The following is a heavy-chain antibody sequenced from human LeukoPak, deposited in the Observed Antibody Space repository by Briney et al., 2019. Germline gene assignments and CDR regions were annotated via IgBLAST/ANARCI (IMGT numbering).Heavy chain of an antibody. V-gene: IGHV3-30*03. D-gene: IGHD2-15*01. CDR1: GFTFSSYG. CDR2: ISYDGSNK. J-gene: IGHJ5*02. CDR3: ARDRVVVVVAAFWFDP. Sequence: GGSLRLSCAASGFTFSSYGMHWVRQAPGKGLEWVAVISYDGSNKYYADSVKGRFTISRDNSKNTLYLQMNSLRAEDTAVYYCARDRVVVVVAAFWFDPWGQGTLVTVSS.